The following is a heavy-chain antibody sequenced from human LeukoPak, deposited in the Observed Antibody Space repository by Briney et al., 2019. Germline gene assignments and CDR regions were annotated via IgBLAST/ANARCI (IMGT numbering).Heavy chain of an antibody. J-gene: IGHJ4*02. CDR1: GGTFSSYA. D-gene: IGHD3-22*01. V-gene: IGHV1-69*04. CDR3: ARGDYYDSSGYPDY. CDR2: IIPILGIA. Sequence: GASVKVSCKASGGTFSSYAISWVRQAPGQGLEWMGRIIPILGIANYAQKFQGRVTITADKSTSTAYMELSRLRSDDTAVYYCARGDYYDSSGYPDYWGQGTLVTVSS.